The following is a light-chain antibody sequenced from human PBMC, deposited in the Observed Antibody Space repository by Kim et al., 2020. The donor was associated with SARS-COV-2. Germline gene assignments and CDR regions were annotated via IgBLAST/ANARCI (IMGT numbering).Light chain of an antibody. Sequence: FAPGERATLSCRASQSVSSNLAWDQQKPGQAPRLLIDGASNRATGIPARFSGSGSGTDFTLTISSLEPEDFAVYYCQQRNNWPLSFGGGTKVDIK. J-gene: IGKJ4*01. CDR1: QSVSSN. CDR2: GAS. V-gene: IGKV3-11*01. CDR3: QQRNNWPLS.